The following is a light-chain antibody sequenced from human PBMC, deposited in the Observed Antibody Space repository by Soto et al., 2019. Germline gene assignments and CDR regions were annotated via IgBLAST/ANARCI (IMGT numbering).Light chain of an antibody. CDR1: QSVTTN. Sequence: EIVMTQSPATLSVSPGERATLSCRASQSVTTNLAWYQQKPGQAPRLLIYGASTRATGVPARFSGIGSGTEFTLAFSSLQSVDGAVYYCQHYNNWPPYTFGQGTKLEIK. J-gene: IGKJ2*01. V-gene: IGKV3-15*01. CDR3: QHYNNWPPYT. CDR2: GAS.